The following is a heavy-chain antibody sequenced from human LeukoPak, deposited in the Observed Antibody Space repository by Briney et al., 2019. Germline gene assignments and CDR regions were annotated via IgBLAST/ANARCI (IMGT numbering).Heavy chain of an antibody. Sequence: PSETLSLTCSVSGGSVSSDYWSWIRQPPGKGLEWIGYVYYTGSTNYNPSLKSRVTMFEDKSKNQFSLRLYSVTVADTAVYYCARHFAYSSSSYFDYWGQGTLATVSS. D-gene: IGHD6-6*01. CDR2: VYYTGST. CDR3: ARHFAYSSSSYFDY. V-gene: IGHV4-59*08. CDR1: GGSVSSDY. J-gene: IGHJ4*02.